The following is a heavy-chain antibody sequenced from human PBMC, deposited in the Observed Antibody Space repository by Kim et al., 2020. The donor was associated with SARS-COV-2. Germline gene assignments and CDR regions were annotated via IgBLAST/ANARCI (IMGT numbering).Heavy chain of an antibody. CDR2: IWYDGSNK. CDR1: GFTFSSYG. V-gene: IGHV3-33*01. J-gene: IGHJ3*02. CDR3: ARDFVQFYDSSGYYSGPLAPGAFDI. D-gene: IGHD3-22*01. Sequence: GGSLRLSCAASGFTFSSYGMHWVRQAPGKGLEWVAVIWYDGSNKYYADSVKGRFTISRDNSKNTLYLQMNSLRAEDTAVYYCARDFVQFYDSSGYYSGPLAPGAFDIWGQGTMVTVSS.